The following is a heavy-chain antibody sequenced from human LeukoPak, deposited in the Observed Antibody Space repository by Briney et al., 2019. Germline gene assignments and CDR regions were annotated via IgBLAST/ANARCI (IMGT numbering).Heavy chain of an antibody. Sequence: ASVKVSCKASGGTFSSYAISWVRQAPGQGLEWMGGIIPIFGTANYAQKFQGRVTITTDESTSTAYMELSSLRSEDTAVYYCARGRDGYNYAHFDYWGQGTLVTVSP. V-gene: IGHV1-69*05. CDR3: ARGRDGYNYAHFDY. CDR2: IIPIFGTA. D-gene: IGHD5-24*01. CDR1: GGTFSSYA. J-gene: IGHJ4*02.